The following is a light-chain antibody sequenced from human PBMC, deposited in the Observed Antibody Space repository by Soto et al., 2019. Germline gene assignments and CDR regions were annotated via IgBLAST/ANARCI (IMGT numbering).Light chain of an antibody. V-gene: IGKV3-20*01. Sequence: EIVLTQSPGTLSLSPGERATLSCRASQSVSTSYLAWYQQKPGQAPRLLIYGASSRATGIPDRFSGSGSGADFTLTISRLEPEDFAVYYCQQYGSVPLTFSGGTKVEIK. CDR1: QSVSTSY. CDR3: QQYGSVPLT. J-gene: IGKJ4*01. CDR2: GAS.